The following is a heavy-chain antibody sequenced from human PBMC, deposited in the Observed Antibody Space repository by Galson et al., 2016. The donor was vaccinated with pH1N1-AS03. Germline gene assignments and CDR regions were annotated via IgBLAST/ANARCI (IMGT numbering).Heavy chain of an antibody. CDR2: IYSGGTT. CDR3: VRDFRWGGNSGY. J-gene: IGHJ4*02. Sequence: SLRLSCAASGFTLSSSHMNWVRQAPGKGLEWVSIIYSGGTTYYADSVKGRFIVSRDNSKNTLYPQMNSLRAEDTAVYYCVRDFRWGGNSGYWGQGTLVTVSS. V-gene: IGHV3-66*01. CDR1: GFTLSSSH. D-gene: IGHD4-23*01.